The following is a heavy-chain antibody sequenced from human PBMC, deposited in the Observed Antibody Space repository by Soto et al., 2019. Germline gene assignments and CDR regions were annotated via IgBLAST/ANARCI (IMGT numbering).Heavy chain of an antibody. D-gene: IGHD2-2*03. J-gene: IGHJ3*02. Sequence: GESLKISCKTSGYSFISYWVAWVRQKPGKGLEWMGTLYPGDSTSTYSPSFQGQVTISVDKSISTAYLHLSSLKASDTAMYYCARIIGYCRNNDCSWTFDIWGQGKTVTVS. CDR1: GYSFISYW. CDR2: LYPGDSTS. V-gene: IGHV5-51*01. CDR3: ARIIGYCRNNDCSWTFDI.